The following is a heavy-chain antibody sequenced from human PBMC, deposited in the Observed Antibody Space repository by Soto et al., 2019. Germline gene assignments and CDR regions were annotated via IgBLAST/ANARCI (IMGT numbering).Heavy chain of an antibody. CDR3: AKDLGGSGSYRGPLSY. D-gene: IGHD3-10*01. J-gene: IGHJ4*02. V-gene: IGHV3-23*01. Sequence: VGSLRLSCAASGFTFSSYAMSWVRQAPGKGLEWVSAISGSGGSTYYADSVKGRFTISRDNSKNTLYLQMNSLRAEDTAVYYCAKDLGGSGSYRGPLSYWGQGTLVTVSS. CDR2: ISGSGGST. CDR1: GFTFSSYA.